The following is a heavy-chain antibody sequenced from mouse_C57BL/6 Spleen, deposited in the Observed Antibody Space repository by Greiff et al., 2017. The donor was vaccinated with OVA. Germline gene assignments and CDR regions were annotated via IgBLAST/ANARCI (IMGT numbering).Heavy chain of an antibody. J-gene: IGHJ2*01. Sequence: VQLVESGAELVRPGASVTLSCKASGYTFTDYEMHWVKQTPVHGLEWIGAIDPETGGTAYNQKFKGKAILTADKSSSTAYMELRSLTSEDSAVYYCTRATVVAPFDYWGQGTTLTVSS. V-gene: IGHV1-15*01. CDR1: GYTFTDYE. CDR2: IDPETGGT. D-gene: IGHD1-1*01. CDR3: TRATVVAPFDY.